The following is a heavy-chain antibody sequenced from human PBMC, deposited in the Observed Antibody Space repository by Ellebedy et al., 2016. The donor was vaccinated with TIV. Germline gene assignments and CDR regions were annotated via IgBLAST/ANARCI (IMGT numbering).Heavy chain of an antibody. J-gene: IGHJ6*02. D-gene: IGHD3-22*01. CDR3: AREGDYYDSSGYYSYYYGMDV. CDR1: GFTFSSYS. V-gene: IGHV3-21*01. Sequence: GGSLRLSXAASGFTFSSYSMNWVRQAPGKGLEWVSSISSSSSYIYYADSVKGRFTISRDNAKNSLYLQMNSLRAEDTAVYYCAREGDYYDSSGYYSYYYGMDVWGQGTTVTVSS. CDR2: ISSSSSYI.